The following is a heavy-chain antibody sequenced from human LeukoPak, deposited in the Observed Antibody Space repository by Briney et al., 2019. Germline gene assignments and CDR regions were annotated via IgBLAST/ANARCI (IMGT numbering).Heavy chain of an antibody. V-gene: IGHV1-2*02. D-gene: IGHD3-22*01. CDR3: ARLGGLNYYDSSGYYY. J-gene: IGHJ4*02. CDR2: INPNSGGT. Sequence: GASVKVSCKASGYTFTGFYMHWVRQAPGQGLEWMGWINPNSGGTNYAQKFQGRVTMTRDTSISTAYMELSRLRSDDTAVYYCARLGGLNYYDSSGYYYWGQGTLVTVSS. CDR1: GYTFTGFY.